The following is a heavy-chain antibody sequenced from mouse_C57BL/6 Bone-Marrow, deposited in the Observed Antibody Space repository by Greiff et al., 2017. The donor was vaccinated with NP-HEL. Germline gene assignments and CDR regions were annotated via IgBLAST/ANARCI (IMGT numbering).Heavy chain of an antibody. CDR2: IYPRSGNT. CDR1: GYTFTSYG. V-gene: IGHV1-81*01. J-gene: IGHJ1*03. D-gene: IGHD1-1*01. CDR3: ARWFYYYGSSYPVSWYFDV. Sequence: QVQLQQSGAELARPGASVKLSCKASGYTFTSYGISWVKQRPGQGLEWIGEIYPRSGNTYYNEKFKGKATLTADTSSSTAYMELSSLTYEDSAVYYCARWFYYYGSSYPVSWYFDVWGTGTTVTVSS.